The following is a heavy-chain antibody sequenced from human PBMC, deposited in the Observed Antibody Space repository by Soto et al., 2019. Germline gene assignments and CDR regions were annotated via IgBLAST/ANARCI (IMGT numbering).Heavy chain of an antibody. D-gene: IGHD3-22*01. CDR1: GGTFSSYA. CDR2: IIPIFGTA. Sequence: GASVKVSCKASGGTFSSYAISWVRQAPGQGLEWMGGIIPIFGTANYAQKFQGRVTITADESTSTAYMELSSLRSEDTAVYYCARYLAYYDSSGYSGVSWFDPWGQGTLVTVSS. CDR3: ARYLAYYDSSGYSGVSWFDP. V-gene: IGHV1-69*13. J-gene: IGHJ5*02.